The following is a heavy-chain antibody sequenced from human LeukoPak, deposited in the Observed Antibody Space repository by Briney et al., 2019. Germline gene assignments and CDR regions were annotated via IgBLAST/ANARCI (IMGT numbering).Heavy chain of an antibody. CDR2: ISGSGGST. CDR3: AKSHMVRGVILRSPFDY. D-gene: IGHD3-10*01. Sequence: PGGSLRLSCAASGFTFSSYAMSWVHQAPGKGLECVSAISGSGGSTYYADSVKGRFTISRDNSKNTLYLQMNSLRAEDTAVYYCAKSHMVRGVILRSPFDYWGQGTLVTVSS. V-gene: IGHV3-23*01. J-gene: IGHJ4*02. CDR1: GFTFSSYA.